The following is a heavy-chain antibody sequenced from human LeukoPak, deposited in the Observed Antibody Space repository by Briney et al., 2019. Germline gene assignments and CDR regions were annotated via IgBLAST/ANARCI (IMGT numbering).Heavy chain of an antibody. CDR1: GYNFKRYW. J-gene: IGHJ4*02. D-gene: IGHD5-24*01. CDR2: IYPGDSDT. CDR3: ATRSDGYSQFDF. Sequence: GESLKISCNASGYNFKRYWLGWVRQMPGKGLEWMGIIYPGDSDTRYSPSFQGQVTISADKSVSTAYLQWSSLKASDSAIYYCATRSDGYSQFDFWGQGTLVTVSS. V-gene: IGHV5-51*01.